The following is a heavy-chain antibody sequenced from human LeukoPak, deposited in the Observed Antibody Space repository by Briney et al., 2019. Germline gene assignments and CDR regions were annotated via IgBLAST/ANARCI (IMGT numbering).Heavy chain of an antibody. V-gene: IGHV1-2*02. CDR2: INPNSGGT. CDR3: ARVLLGYYYDSSGPLGY. CDR1: GYTFTGYY. Sequence: ASVKVSCKASGYTFTGYYMHWVRQAPGQGPEWMGWINPNSGGTNYAQKFQGRVTMTRDTSISTAYMELSRLRSDDTAVYYCARVLLGYYYDSSGPLGYWGQGTLVTVSS. J-gene: IGHJ4*02. D-gene: IGHD3-22*01.